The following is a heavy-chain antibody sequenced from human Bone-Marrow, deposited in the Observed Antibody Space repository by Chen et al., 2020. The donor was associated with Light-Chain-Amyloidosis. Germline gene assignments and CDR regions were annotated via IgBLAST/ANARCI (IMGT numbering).Heavy chain of an antibody. Sequence: HVQLVQSGAEVKSPGASVKVSCKVPGDSLTDLAIHWVRQAPGKGLEWVGGFDPEDEEMMYGQKFQGRVRMIEDTSTETAYMERTSLTSEDTAIYYCATDVDVGDYYETGFNYWGQGTLVTVSS. D-gene: IGHD3-22*01. V-gene: IGHV1-24*01. J-gene: IGHJ4*02. CDR3: ATDVDVGDYYETGFNY. CDR2: FDPEDEEM. CDR1: GDSLTDLA.